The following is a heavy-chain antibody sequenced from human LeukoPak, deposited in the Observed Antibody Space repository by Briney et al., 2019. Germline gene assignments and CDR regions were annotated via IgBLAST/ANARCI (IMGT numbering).Heavy chain of an antibody. Sequence: SETLSLTCTVSGGSVSSGSYYWSWIRQPPGKGLEWIGYIYYSGSTNYNPSLKSQVTISVDTSKNQFSLKLSSVTAADTAVYYCARDGIAAAGWFDPWGQGTLVTVSS. V-gene: IGHV4-61*01. CDR2: IYYSGST. CDR1: GGSVSSGSYY. CDR3: ARDGIAAAGWFDP. D-gene: IGHD6-13*01. J-gene: IGHJ5*02.